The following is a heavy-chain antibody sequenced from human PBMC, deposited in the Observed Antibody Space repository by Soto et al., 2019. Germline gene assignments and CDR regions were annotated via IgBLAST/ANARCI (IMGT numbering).Heavy chain of an antibody. D-gene: IGHD6-25*01. Sequence: PGGSLRLSCAASGFTFSSYDMHWVRQGPGKGLEWVSTIGTADGTYYAGSVKGRFTISREDAKNSLYLQMNSLKIEDTAVYYCTRGGIAPGYGLDVWGLGTTVTVSS. CDR1: GFTFSSYD. V-gene: IGHV3-13*01. CDR2: IGTADGT. J-gene: IGHJ6*02. CDR3: TRGGIAPGYGLDV.